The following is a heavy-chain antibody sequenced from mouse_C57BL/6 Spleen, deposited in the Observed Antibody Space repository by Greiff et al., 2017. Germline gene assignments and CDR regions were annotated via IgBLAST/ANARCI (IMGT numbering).Heavy chain of an antibody. CDR2: IWWDDDK. CDR1: GFSLSTFGMG. D-gene: IGHD2-5*01. J-gene: IGHJ3*01. V-gene: IGHV8-8*01. Sequence: QVTLKVSGPGILQPSQTLSLTCSFSGFSLSTFGMGVGWIRQPSGKGLEWLAHIWWDDDKYYNPALKSRLTISKDTSKNQVFLKIANVDTADTATYYCARTPVGYSNYVAWFAYWGQGTLVTVSA. CDR3: ARTPVGYSNYVAWFAY.